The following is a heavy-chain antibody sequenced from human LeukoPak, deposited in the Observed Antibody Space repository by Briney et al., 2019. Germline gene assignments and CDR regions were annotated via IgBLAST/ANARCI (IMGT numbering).Heavy chain of an antibody. CDR3: ARDPGPGTWFDP. Sequence: PSETLSLTCTVSGYSISSGYYWGWIRQTPGKGLEWIGTIYDSVSTYYNPSLKSRVTISADTSKNQFSLKLSSVTAADTAVYYCARDPGPGTWFDPWGQGTLVTVPS. D-gene: IGHD1-1*01. V-gene: IGHV4-38-2*02. CDR1: GYSISSGYY. CDR2: IYDSVST. J-gene: IGHJ5*02.